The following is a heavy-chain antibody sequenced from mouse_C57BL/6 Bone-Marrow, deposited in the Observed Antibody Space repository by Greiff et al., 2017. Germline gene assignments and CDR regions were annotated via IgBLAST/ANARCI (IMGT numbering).Heavy chain of an antibody. CDR2: IDPSDSDT. CDR1: GYTFTSYW. Sequence: QVQLQQSGAELVMPGASVKLSCKASGYTFTSYWMHWVKQRPGQGLEWIGEIDPSDSDTNYNQKFKGKSTLTVDKSSSTACMQLSSLASEDSAVYYYASSEGYDGYHRDWFAYWGQGTLVTVSA. CDR3: ASSEGYDGYHRDWFAY. V-gene: IGHV1-69*01. D-gene: IGHD2-3*01. J-gene: IGHJ3*01.